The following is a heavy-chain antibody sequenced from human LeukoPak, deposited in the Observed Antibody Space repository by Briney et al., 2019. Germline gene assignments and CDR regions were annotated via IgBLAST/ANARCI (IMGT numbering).Heavy chain of an antibody. V-gene: IGHV1-2*02. CDR2: INPNSGGT. Sequence: ASVKVSCKASGYTFTGYYMHWVRQAPGQGLEWMGWINPNSGGTNYAQKFQGRVTMTRDTSISTAYMELSRLRSDDTAVYYCARDPDSTYYDFCSGSPPGYWGQGTLVTVSS. D-gene: IGHD3-3*01. J-gene: IGHJ4*02. CDR1: GYTFTGYY. CDR3: ARDPDSTYYDFCSGSPPGY.